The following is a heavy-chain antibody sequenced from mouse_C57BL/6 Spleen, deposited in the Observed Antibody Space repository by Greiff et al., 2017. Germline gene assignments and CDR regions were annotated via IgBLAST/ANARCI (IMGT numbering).Heavy chain of an antibody. CDR3: AREEGCYGSSGFAY. D-gene: IGHD1-1*01. Sequence: EVQLQQSGPGLVKPSQSLSLTCSVTGYSITSGYYWNWIRQFPGNKLEWMGYISYDGSNNYNPSLKNRISITRDTSKNQFFLKLNSVTTEDTATYYCAREEGCYGSSGFAYWGQGTLVTVSA. CDR1: GYSITSGYY. J-gene: IGHJ3*01. CDR2: ISYDGSN. V-gene: IGHV3-6*01.